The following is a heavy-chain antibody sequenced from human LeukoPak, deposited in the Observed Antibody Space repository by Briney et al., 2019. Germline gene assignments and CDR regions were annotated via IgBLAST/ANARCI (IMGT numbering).Heavy chain of an antibody. CDR2: INPNSGGT. J-gene: IGHJ6*03. D-gene: IGHD3-10*01. Sequence: ASVKVSCKASGYTFTGYYMHWVRQAPGQGLEWMGWINPNSGGTNYAQKFQGRVTMTRDTSISTAYMELSRLRSDDTAVYYCARGGITMVRGVTWYYYYYMDVWGKGTTVTITS. CDR1: GYTFTGYY. CDR3: ARGGITMVRGVTWYYYYYMDV. V-gene: IGHV1-2*02.